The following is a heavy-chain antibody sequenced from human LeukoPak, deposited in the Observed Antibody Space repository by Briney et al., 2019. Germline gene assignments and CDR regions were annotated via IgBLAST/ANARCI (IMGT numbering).Heavy chain of an antibody. J-gene: IGHJ3*02. Sequence: PGGSLRLSCAASGFTFDDYGMSWVRQAPGKGLEWVSGINWNGGSTGYADSVKGRFTISRDNAKNSLYLQMNSLRAEDTALYHCARDGRYCSGGSCYYAFDIWGQGTMVTVSS. CDR1: GFTFDDYG. D-gene: IGHD2-15*01. CDR3: ARDGRYCSGGSCYYAFDI. V-gene: IGHV3-20*01. CDR2: INWNGGST.